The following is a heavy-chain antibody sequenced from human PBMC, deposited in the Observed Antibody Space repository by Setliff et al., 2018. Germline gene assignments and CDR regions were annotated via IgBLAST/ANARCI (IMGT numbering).Heavy chain of an antibody. CDR1: GGSISSGDSY. CDR2: IYSSGST. CDR3: ARESRYYYDNLGTLDY. D-gene: IGHD3-22*01. Sequence: PSLTCTVSGGSISSGDSYWSWIRQPPGKGLEWIGYIYSSGSTYYNPSLKSRVSISVDTSKNQFSLKLSSVTAADTAVYYCARESRYYYDNLGTLDYWGQGTLVTVSS. J-gene: IGHJ4*02. V-gene: IGHV4-30-4*08.